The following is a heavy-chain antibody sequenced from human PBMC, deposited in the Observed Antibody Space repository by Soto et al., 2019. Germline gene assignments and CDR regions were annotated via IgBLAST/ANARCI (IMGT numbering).Heavy chain of an antibody. CDR2: LSGGGDKK. CDR1: EFAFSDYA. Sequence: PGGSLRLSCVASEFAFSDYAMNWVRQAPGKGLEWVSSLSGGGDKKYYGDTVKGRFTISRDNSKNTLYLQMTSLRAEDTAVYYCAKEGGYGEYAAGLFGQVVWGQGTTVTVSS. J-gene: IGHJ6*02. CDR3: AKEGGYGEYAAGLFGQVV. V-gene: IGHV3-23*01. D-gene: IGHD4-17*01.